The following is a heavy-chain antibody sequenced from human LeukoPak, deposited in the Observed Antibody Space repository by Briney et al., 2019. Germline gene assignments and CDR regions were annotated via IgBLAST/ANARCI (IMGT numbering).Heavy chain of an antibody. J-gene: IGHJ4*02. CDR2: ISSSSTNI. D-gene: IGHD6-19*01. Sequence: GGSLRLSCAASGFNFSNYNMNWVRQAPGKGLEWVSYISSSSTNIYYTDSVKGRFTISRDNAKNSLYLQMNSLRAEDTAVYYCARDDTAVAGTELDFWGQGTLVTVSS. CDR3: ARDDTAVAGTELDF. CDR1: GFNFSNYN. V-gene: IGHV3-21*01.